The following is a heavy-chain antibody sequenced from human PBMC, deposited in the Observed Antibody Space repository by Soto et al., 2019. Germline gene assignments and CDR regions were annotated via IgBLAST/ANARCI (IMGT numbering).Heavy chain of an antibody. V-gene: IGHV4-30-2*01. CDR3: AREVFNYSNYAGDNWFDP. CDR1: GGSISSGGYS. Sequence: QLQLQESGSGLVKPSQTLSLTCAVSGGSISSGGYSWSWIRQPPGKGLEWIGYIYHSGSTYYNPSLKSRVTISVDRSKNQFSLKLSSVTAADTAVYYCAREVFNYSNYAGDNWFDPWGQGTLVTVSS. D-gene: IGHD4-4*01. CDR2: IYHSGST. J-gene: IGHJ5*02.